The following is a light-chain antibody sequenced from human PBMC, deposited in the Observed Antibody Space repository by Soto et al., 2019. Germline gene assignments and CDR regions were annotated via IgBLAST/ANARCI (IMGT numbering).Light chain of an antibody. Sequence: EIVMTQSPATLSVSPGERATLSCRASQSVSSNLAWYQQKPGQAPTLLIYGASARATGIPDRFSGSGSGTDFTLTISRLEPEDSAVYYCQQYDSSPWTFGQGTKVEIK. CDR1: QSVSSN. J-gene: IGKJ1*01. CDR3: QQYDSSPWT. V-gene: IGKV3-15*01. CDR2: GAS.